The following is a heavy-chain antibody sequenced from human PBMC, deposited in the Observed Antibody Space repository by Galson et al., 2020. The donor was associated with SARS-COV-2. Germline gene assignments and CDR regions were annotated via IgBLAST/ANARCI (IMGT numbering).Heavy chain of an antibody. Sequence: ASVKVSCKASGYTFTSYYMHWVRQAPGQGLEWMGIINPSGGSTSYAQKFQGRVTMTRDTSTSTVYMELSSLRSEDTAVYYCARDPTVTAHLGDYLYYYYGMDVWGQGTTVTVSS. V-gene: IGHV1-46*01. CDR2: INPSGGST. CDR3: ARDPTVTAHLGDYLYYYYGMDV. J-gene: IGHJ6*02. D-gene: IGHD4-4*01. CDR1: GYTFTSYY.